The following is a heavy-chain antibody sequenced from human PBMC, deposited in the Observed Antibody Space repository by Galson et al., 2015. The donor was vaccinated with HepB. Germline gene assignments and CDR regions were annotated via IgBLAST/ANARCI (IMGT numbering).Heavy chain of an antibody. D-gene: IGHD2-15*01. CDR1: GGPFSGYY. CDR2: INHTGST. J-gene: IGHJ4*02. V-gene: IGHV4-34*01. CDR3: ARTTGGYCSGGSCSTYYFDD. Sequence: TLSLTCAVYGGPFSGYYWSWVRQPPGKGLEWIGEINHTGSTNYSPSLKSRVTISVDTSKNQFSLKLSSVTAADTAVYYCARTTGGYCSGGSCSTYYFDDWGRGTLVTVSS.